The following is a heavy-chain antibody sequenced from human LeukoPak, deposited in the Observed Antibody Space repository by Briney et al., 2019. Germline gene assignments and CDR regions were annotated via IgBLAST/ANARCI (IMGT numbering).Heavy chain of an antibody. J-gene: IGHJ3*02. D-gene: IGHD2-2*01. V-gene: IGHV1-2*02. CDR1: GYTFTGYY. CDR3: ASNLGYCSSTSCYAFDI. Sequence: ASVKVSCKASGYTFTGYYMHWVRQAPGQGLEWMGWINPNSGGTNYAQKFQGRVTMTRDTSISTAYMELSRLRSDDTAVYYCASNLGYCSSTSCYAFDIWGQGTMVTVSS. CDR2: INPNSGGT.